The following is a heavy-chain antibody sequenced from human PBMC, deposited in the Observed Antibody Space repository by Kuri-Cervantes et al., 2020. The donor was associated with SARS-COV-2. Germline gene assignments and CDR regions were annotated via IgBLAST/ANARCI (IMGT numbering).Heavy chain of an antibody. CDR3: AREWVKDAFDI. V-gene: IGHV4-34*01. CDR2: INHSGST. J-gene: IGHJ3*02. CDR1: GGSFSGYY. Sequence: GSLRLSCAVYGGSFSGYYWSWIRQPPGKGLEGIGEINHSGSTNYNPSLKSRVTISVDTSKNQFSLKLSSVTAADTAVYYCAREWVKDAFDIWGQGTMVTVSS. D-gene: IGHD3-3*01.